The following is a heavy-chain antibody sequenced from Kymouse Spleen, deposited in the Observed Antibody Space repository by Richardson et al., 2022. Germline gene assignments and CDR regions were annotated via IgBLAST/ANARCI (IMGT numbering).Heavy chain of an antibody. CDR3: ARGRFATVTTYFDY. J-gene: IGHJ4*02. Sequence: QVQLQQWGAGLLKPSETLSLTCAVYGGSFSGYYWSWIRQPPGKGLEWIGEINHSGSTNYNPSLKSRVTISVDTSKNQFSLKLSSVTAADTAVYYCARGRFATVTTYFDYWGQGTLVTVSS. D-gene: IGHD4-17*01. CDR1: GGSFSGYY. V-gene: IGHV4-34*01. CDR2: INHSGST.